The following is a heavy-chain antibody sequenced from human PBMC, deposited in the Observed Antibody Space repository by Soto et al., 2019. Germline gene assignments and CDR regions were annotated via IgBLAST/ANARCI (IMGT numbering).Heavy chain of an antibody. D-gene: IGHD3-16*01. J-gene: IGHJ6*02. CDR1: GGTFSSYA. CDR2: IIPIFGTA. CDR3: ARRPVGGVNHYYGMDV. Sequence: QVQLVQSGAEVKKPGSSVKVSCKASGGTFSSYAISWVRQAPGQGLEWMGGIIPIFGTANYAQKFQGRVTITADESTSTAYMERSSLRTEDTAVYYCARRPVGGVNHYYGMDVWGQGTTVTVSS. V-gene: IGHV1-69*01.